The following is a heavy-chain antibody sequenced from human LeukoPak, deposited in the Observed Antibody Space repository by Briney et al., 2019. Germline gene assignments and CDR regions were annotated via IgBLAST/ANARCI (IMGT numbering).Heavy chain of an antibody. CDR3: ARDRTLAAAGELDY. CDR1: GYTFTSYG. CDR2: ISAYNGNT. Sequence: GASVKVSCKASGYTFTSYGISWVRQAPGQGLEWMGWISAYNGNTNYAQKLQGRVTMTTDTSTSIAYMELRSLRSDDTAVYYCARDRTLAAAGELDYWGQGTLVTVSS. V-gene: IGHV1-18*01. D-gene: IGHD6-13*01. J-gene: IGHJ4*02.